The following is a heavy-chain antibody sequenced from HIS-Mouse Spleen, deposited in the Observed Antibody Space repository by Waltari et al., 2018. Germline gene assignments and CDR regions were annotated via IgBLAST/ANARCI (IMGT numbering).Heavy chain of an antibody. CDR2: FYYSGRP. Sequence: QLQLQESGPGLVKPSETLSLTCTVSGGSISSSSYYWGWIRQPPGKGLEWIGSFYYSGRPYYNPSLKSRVTRSVDTSKNQCSLKLSSVTAADTAVYYCAREIPYSSSWYDWYFDLWGRGTLVTVSS. D-gene: IGHD6-13*01. V-gene: IGHV4-39*07. J-gene: IGHJ2*01. CDR1: GGSISSSSYY. CDR3: AREIPYSSSWYDWYFDL.